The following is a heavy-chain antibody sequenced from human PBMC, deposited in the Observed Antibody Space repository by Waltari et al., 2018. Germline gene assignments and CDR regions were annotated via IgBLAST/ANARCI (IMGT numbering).Heavy chain of an antibody. CDR1: GFIFSSFD. Sequence: EGQLVESGGGLVKPGGSLRLSCAASGFIFSSFDMGWVRQTPGKGLQLVSSITSSSRYAYSADSVKGRFAISRDNAKDSLYLHLTSLRAEDTAVYYCARSYSSVWYDAFDIWGQGTAVTVSS. V-gene: IGHV3-21*02. CDR3: ARSYSSVWYDAFDI. CDR2: ITSSSRYA. J-gene: IGHJ3*02. D-gene: IGHD6-13*01.